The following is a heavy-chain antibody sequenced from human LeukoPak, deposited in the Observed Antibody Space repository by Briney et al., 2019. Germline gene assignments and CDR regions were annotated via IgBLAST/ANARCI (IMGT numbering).Heavy chain of an antibody. Sequence: GGSLRLSCAASGFIVSSNHMSWVRQAPGKGLEWVSVTYTGGSTYYADSVKGRFTISRDNSKNTLYLQMNSLRAEDTAVYFCARHHDSTDYCYDYWGQGTLVTVSS. J-gene: IGHJ4*02. V-gene: IGHV3-66*04. CDR3: ARHHDSTDYCYDY. CDR2: TYTGGST. CDR1: GFIVSSNH. D-gene: IGHD3-22*01.